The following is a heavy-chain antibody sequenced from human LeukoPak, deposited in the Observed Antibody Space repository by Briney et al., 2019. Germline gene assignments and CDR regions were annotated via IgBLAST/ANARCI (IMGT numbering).Heavy chain of an antibody. J-gene: IGHJ3*02. CDR3: AKARSGSYYFGAFDI. V-gene: IGHV3-23*01. CDR1: GFTFSSYA. CDR2: ISGSGGST. Sequence: PGGSLRLSCAASGFTFSSYAMSWVRQAPGKGLEWVSAISGSGGSTYYADSVKGRFTISRDNSKNALYLQMNSLRAEDTAVYYCAKARSGSYYFGAFDIWGQGTMVTVSS. D-gene: IGHD1-26*01.